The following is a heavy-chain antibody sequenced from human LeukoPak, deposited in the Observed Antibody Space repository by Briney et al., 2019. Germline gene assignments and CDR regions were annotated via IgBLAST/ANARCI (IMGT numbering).Heavy chain of an antibody. CDR2: FSGSGGTT. V-gene: IGHV3-23*01. Sequence: GGSLRLSCAASGFTFSSYAMNWVRQAPGRGLEWVSGFSGSGGTTYYADSVKGRFTISRDNSKNTLYLQMNSLRAEDTAVYYCARHLVPTAMLTAFDIWGQGTMVTVSS. CDR1: GFTFSSYA. D-gene: IGHD2-2*01. J-gene: IGHJ3*02. CDR3: ARHLVPTAMLTAFDI.